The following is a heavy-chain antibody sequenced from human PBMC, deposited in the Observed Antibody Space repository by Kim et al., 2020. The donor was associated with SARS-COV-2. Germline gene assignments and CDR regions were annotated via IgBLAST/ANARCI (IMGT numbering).Heavy chain of an antibody. D-gene: IGHD1-26*01. V-gene: IGHV1-8*01. Sequence: YEQKFQGRVTMTRNTSISTAYMELSSLRSEDTAVYYCARETRAVGRSGDYWGQGTLVTVSS. CDR3: ARETRAVGRSGDY. J-gene: IGHJ4*02.